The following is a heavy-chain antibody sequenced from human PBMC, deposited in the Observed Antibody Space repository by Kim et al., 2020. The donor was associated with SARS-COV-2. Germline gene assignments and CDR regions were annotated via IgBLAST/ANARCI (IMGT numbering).Heavy chain of an antibody. CDR1: GGSISSGSYY. Sequence: SETLSLTCTVSGGSISSGSYYWSWIRQPAGKGLEWIGRIYTSGSTNYNPSLKSRVTISVDTSKNQFSLKLSSVTAADTAVYYCARDEGYCSGGSCYFDYWGQGTLVTVSS. CDR2: IYTSGST. V-gene: IGHV4-61*02. J-gene: IGHJ4*02. D-gene: IGHD2-15*01. CDR3: ARDEGYCSGGSCYFDY.